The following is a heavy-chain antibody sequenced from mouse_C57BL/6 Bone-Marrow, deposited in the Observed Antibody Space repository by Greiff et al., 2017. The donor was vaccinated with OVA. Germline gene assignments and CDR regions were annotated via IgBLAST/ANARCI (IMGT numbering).Heavy chain of an antibody. J-gene: IGHJ2*01. V-gene: IGHV1-64*01. Sequence: QVQLQQSGAELVRPGTSVKMSCKASGYTFTNYWIGWAKQRPGQGLEWIGMIHPNSGSTNYNEKFKSKATLTVDKSSSTAYMQLSSLTSEDSAVYYCARRITTDWGQGTTLTVSS. D-gene: IGHD1-1*01. CDR3: ARRITTD. CDR2: IHPNSGST. CDR1: GYTFTNYW.